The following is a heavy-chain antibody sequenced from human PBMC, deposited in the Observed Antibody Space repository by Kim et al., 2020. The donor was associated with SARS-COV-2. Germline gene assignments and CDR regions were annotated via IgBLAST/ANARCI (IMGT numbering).Heavy chain of an antibody. V-gene: IGHV3-48*02. J-gene: IGHJ4*02. CDR3: ARIYLSEEGAGLDY. Sequence: ADSVKGRFTISRNNAKNSLYLQMNSLRDEDTAVYYCARIYLSEEGAGLDYWGQGTLVTVSS. D-gene: IGHD1-26*01.